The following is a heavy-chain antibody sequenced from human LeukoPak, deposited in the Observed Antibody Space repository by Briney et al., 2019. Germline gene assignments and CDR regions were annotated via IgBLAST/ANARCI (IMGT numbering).Heavy chain of an antibody. CDR3: ARDLSVTAKFDY. CDR2: IFHSGTT. Sequence: SETLSLTCAVSGYSISSGSYWGWIRQPPGKGLEWIGSIFHSGTTYHNPSLKSRVTISVDTSKNQVSLKLSSVTAADTAMYYCARDLSVTAKFDYWGQGTLVTVSS. D-gene: IGHD5-18*01. CDR1: GYSISSGSY. V-gene: IGHV4-38-2*02. J-gene: IGHJ4*02.